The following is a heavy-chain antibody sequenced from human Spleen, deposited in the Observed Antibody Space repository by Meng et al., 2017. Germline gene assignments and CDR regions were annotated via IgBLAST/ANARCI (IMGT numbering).Heavy chain of an antibody. Sequence: VQRQRGGGGLLKPSETLSLTCVVSGGFFRDYYWSWIRQPPGKGLEWIGEINHSGSTNYNPSLESRATISVDTSQNNLSLKLSSVTAADSAVYYCARGPTTMAHDFDYWGQGTLVTVSS. CDR1: GGFFRDYY. D-gene: IGHD4-11*01. CDR2: INHSGST. V-gene: IGHV4-34*01. CDR3: ARGPTTMAHDFDY. J-gene: IGHJ4*02.